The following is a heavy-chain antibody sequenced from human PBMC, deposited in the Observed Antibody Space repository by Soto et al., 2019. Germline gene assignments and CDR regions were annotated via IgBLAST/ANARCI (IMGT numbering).Heavy chain of an antibody. V-gene: IGHV4-31*03. D-gene: IGHD4-17*01. CDR3: AREVTTHNWFDP. CDR1: GGSISSGGYY. Sequence: PSETLSLTCTVSGGSISSGGYYWSWIRQHPGKGLEWIGYIYYSGSTYYNPSLKSRVTISVDTSKNQFSLKLSSVTAADTAVYYCAREVTTHNWFDPWGQGTLVTVSS. CDR2: IYYSGST. J-gene: IGHJ5*02.